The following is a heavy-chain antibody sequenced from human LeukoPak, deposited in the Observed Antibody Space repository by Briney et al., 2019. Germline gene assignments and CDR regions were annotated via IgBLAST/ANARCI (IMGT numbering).Heavy chain of an antibody. V-gene: IGHV3-49*02. Sequence: WVRQPPGKGLEWVGFIRSKAYGGTTEYAASVKGRFTISRDDSKSIAYLQMNSLKTEDTAVYYCTRAQLLWFGELALDFDYWGQGTLVTVSS. J-gene: IGHJ4*02. CDR3: TRAQLLWFGELALDFDY. CDR2: IRSKAYGGTT. D-gene: IGHD3-10*01.